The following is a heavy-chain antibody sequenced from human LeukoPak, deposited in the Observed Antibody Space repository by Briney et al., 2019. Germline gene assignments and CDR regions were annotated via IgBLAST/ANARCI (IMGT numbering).Heavy chain of an antibody. V-gene: IGHV3-23*01. CDR2: IDDSGGRI. J-gene: IGHJ4*02. CDR3: AKGTTAWIKTEGH. CDR1: GFTFSSYA. Sequence: GGSLRLSCAASGFTFSSYAMTWVRRAPGKGLEWVAGIDDSGGRIHYADSMKDRFTISRDNTKNTVYLQINGLRVEDTALYFCAKGTTAWIKTEGHWGQGTLVTVSS. D-gene: IGHD1-1*01.